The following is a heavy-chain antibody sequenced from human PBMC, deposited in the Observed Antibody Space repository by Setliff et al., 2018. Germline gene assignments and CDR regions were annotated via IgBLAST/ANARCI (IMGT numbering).Heavy chain of an antibody. CDR1: GGSISTYY. CDR2: IYYSGTT. CDR3: ARSGDYGSGRLSP. Sequence: SETLSLTCTVSGGSISTYYWTWIRQPPGKALEWIGYIYYSGTTNYSPSLKSRVTISIDMSKNQFSLKLNSVTAADTAVYYCARSGDYGSGRLSPWGQGTLVTVSS. V-gene: IGHV4-59*08. J-gene: IGHJ5*02. D-gene: IGHD3-10*01.